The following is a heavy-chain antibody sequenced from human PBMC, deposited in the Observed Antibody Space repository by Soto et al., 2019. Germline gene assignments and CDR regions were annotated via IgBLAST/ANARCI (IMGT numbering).Heavy chain of an antibody. CDR1: GGTFDNFI. CDR2: IVPMLGTP. J-gene: IGHJ6*02. Sequence: QVQLVQSGAEVKEPGSSVRVSCKASGGTFDNFIMNWVRQTPGRGLEWMGGIVPMLGTPTYAEKFKGRVTISATGSTSTMYMEVTSLRSEDTAIYYCARNGTYSSSLSQYSGMEFWGQGTTVTVSS. D-gene: IGHD1-26*01. V-gene: IGHV1-69*01. CDR3: ARNGTYSSSLSQYSGMEF.